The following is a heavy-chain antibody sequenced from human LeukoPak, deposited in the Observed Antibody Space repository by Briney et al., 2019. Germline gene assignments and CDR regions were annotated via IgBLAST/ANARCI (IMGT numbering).Heavy chain of an antibody. CDR2: ISSSSSYI. V-gene: IGHV3-21*01. CDR3: ARGPDFWSSYFPYYLDY. J-gene: IGHJ4*02. CDR1: GFTFSTYS. D-gene: IGHD3-3*01. Sequence: GGSLRLSCAASGFTFSTYSMNWVRQAPGKGLEWVSSISSSSSYIYYADSVKGRFTISRDNAKNSLYVQMNSLRAEDTAVYYCARGPDFWSSYFPYYLDYWGQGTLVTVSS.